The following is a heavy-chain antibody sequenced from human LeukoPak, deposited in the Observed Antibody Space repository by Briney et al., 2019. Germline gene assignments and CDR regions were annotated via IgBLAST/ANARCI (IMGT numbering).Heavy chain of an antibody. CDR2: INPSSGST. Sequence: ASVKVSCKASGYSLTTYYIHWVRQAPGQGLEWIGIINPSSGSTSYAQKFQGRVTMTRDTSTSTVYMELSSLRSEDTAVYYCASRASCSGGSCYMFDYWGQGTLVTVSS. D-gene: IGHD2-15*01. J-gene: IGHJ4*02. CDR1: GYSLTTYY. CDR3: ASRASCSGGSCYMFDY. V-gene: IGHV1-46*01.